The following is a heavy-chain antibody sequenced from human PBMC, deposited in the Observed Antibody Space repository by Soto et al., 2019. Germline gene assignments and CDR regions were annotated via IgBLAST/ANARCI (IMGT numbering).Heavy chain of an antibody. CDR1: GYSFHTYA. CDR3: AREYGMDV. Sequence: QVQLVQSGAEVKKPGASVNVSCKASGYSFHTYAISWVRQAPGQGLEWVGWISGYNGNTNYALKFQGRVTLTTDTSTKTAFMELRSLTGDDTAVYYCAREYGMDVWGQGTTVTVSS. V-gene: IGHV1-18*01. CDR2: ISGYNGNT. J-gene: IGHJ6*02.